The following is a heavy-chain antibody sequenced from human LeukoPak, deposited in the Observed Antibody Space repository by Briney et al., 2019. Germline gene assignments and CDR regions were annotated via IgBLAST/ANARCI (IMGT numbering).Heavy chain of an antibody. CDR2: IRYDGSNK. CDR3: AKAPSWDSSIYYYYYMDV. J-gene: IGHJ6*03. Sequence: GGSLRLSCAASGFTFSSYGMHWVRQAPGKGLEWVAFIRYDGSNKYYADSVKGRFTISRDNSKNTLYLQMNSLRAEDTAVYYCAKAPSWDSSIYYYYYMDVWGKGTTVTVSS. CDR1: GFTFSSYG. V-gene: IGHV3-30*02. D-gene: IGHD1-26*01.